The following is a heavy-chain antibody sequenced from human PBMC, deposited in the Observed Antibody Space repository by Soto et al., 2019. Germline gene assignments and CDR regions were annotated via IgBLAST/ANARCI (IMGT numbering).Heavy chain of an antibody. CDR2: LXXDXSXX. D-gene: IGHD3-22*01. J-gene: IGHJ4*02. V-gene: IGHV3-33*01. Sequence: PGGPLRLSCPASGFTISSCGMHWYRQAPGKGVEXVAVLXXDXSXXXYXXXXKGRFTISRDNSKNTLYLQMNSLRAEDTAVYYCARDIDSSIGLDYWGQGTMVSVSS. CDR1: GFTISSCG. CDR3: ARDIDSSIGLDY.